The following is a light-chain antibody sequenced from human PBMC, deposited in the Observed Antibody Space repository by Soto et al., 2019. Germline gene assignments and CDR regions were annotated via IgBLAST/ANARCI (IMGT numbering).Light chain of an antibody. CDR2: AAS. CDR3: QQSYSTPRT. CDR1: QSISSY. J-gene: IGKJ1*01. V-gene: IGKV1-39*01. Sequence: DIQMTQSPSSLSASVGDRVTITCRASQSISSYLNWYQQKPGKAPKLLIYAASSLQSAVPSRFSGSGSGTEFTLTISSLQPEDFATYYCQQSYSTPRTFGQGTKVEIK.